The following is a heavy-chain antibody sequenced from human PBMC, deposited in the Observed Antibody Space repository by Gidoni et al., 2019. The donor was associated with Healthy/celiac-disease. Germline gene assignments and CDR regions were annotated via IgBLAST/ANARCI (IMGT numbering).Heavy chain of an antibody. CDR3: TRYSYGGNDAFDI. V-gene: IGHV3-73*02. Sequence: EVQLVESGGGLVQPGGSLKLSCAASGFPFSGSAMHWVRQASGKGLEWVGRIRSKANSYATAYAASVKGRFTISRDDSKNTAYLQMNSLKTEDTAVYYCTRYSYGGNDAFDIWDQGTMVTVSS. CDR2: IRSKANSYAT. J-gene: IGHJ3*02. CDR1: GFPFSGSA. D-gene: IGHD5-18*01.